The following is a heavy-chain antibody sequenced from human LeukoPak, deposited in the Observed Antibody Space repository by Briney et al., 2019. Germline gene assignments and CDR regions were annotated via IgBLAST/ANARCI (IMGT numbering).Heavy chain of an antibody. CDR2: ISSSGSTI. CDR3: ARGLYYDSSGYYLDS. D-gene: IGHD3-22*01. CDR1: GFTFSSYE. J-gene: IGHJ4*02. Sequence: PGGSLRLSCAASGFTFSSYEMNWVRQAPGKGLEWVSYISSSGSTIYYADSVKGRFTISRDNAKNSLYLQMNSLRAEDTAMYYCARGLYYDSSGYYLDSWGQGTLVTVSS. V-gene: IGHV3-48*03.